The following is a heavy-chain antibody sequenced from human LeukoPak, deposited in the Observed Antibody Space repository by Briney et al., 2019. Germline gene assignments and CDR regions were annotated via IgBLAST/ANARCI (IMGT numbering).Heavy chain of an antibody. CDR1: GGSFSGYY. CDR2: INHSGST. Sequence: SETLWLTCAVYGGSFSGYYWSWIRQPPGKGLEWIGEINHSGSTNYNPSLKSRVTMSVDPSKNQFSLKLTSVTVADTATYYCVRQGTNSGYYLLDYWGQGHLVIVSS. D-gene: IGHD3-22*01. CDR3: VRQGTNSGYYLLDY. V-gene: IGHV4-34*01. J-gene: IGHJ4*02.